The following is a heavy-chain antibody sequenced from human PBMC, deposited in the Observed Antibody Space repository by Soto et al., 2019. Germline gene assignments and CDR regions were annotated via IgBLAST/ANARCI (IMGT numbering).Heavy chain of an antibody. D-gene: IGHD4-17*01. J-gene: IGHJ3*02. CDR1: GGSISSCSFY. CDR3: ARHAPLRATGPPAFDI. V-gene: IGHV4-39*01. Sequence: SETPSLTRTVSGGSISSCSFYWGWVRQPPGKGLEWIGSIYNSGSTYYNPSLKSRVTISVDTSKNQFSLKLSSVTAADTAVYYCARHAPLRATGPPAFDIWGQGTMVTVSS. CDR2: IYNSGST.